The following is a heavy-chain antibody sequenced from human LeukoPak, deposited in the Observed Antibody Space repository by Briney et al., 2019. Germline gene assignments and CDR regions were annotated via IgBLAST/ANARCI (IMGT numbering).Heavy chain of an antibody. D-gene: IGHD5-18*01. CDR1: GCTFTSYD. V-gene: IGHV1-69*13. J-gene: IGHJ3*02. CDR3: ARPLPAAMVSLYAFDI. CDR2: IIPIIGTA. Sequence: ASVKVSCKASGCTFTSYDISWVRQAPGQGLEWRGGIIPIIGTANYAQKFQGRVTITADESTSTAYMELSSLRSEDTAVYYCARPLPAAMVSLYAFDIWRQRTMVTV.